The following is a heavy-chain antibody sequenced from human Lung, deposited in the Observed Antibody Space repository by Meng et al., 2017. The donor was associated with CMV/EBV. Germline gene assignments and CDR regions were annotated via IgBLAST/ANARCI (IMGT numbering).Heavy chain of an antibody. CDR2: IYYSGST. Sequence: GSNSSSSYYWGWIRQAPGKGLEWIGSIYYSGSTYYNPSLKSRVTISVDTSKNQFSLKLSSVTAADTAVYYCARRQGDYYGSGLLFDYWGQGTLVTVSS. D-gene: IGHD3-10*01. CDR1: GSNSSSSYY. V-gene: IGHV4-39*01. J-gene: IGHJ4*02. CDR3: ARRQGDYYGSGLLFDY.